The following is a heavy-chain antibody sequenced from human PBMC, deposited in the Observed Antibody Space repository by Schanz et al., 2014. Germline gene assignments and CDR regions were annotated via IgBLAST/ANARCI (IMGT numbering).Heavy chain of an antibody. V-gene: IGHV3-33*01. CDR3: ARSPRMDV. CDR1: GFTFNSYG. Sequence: QVQLVESGGGVVQPGRSLRLSCAASGFTFNSYGMHWVRQAPGKGLEWVAFIWYDGSNKYYADSVKGRFTISRDNSKNTLYVQMNSLKTEDTAVYYCARSPRMDVWGQGTMVTVSS. J-gene: IGHJ6*02. CDR2: IWYDGSNK.